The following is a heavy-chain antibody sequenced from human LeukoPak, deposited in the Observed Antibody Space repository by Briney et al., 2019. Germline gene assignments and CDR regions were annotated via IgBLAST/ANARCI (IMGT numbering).Heavy chain of an antibody. CDR3: AKDRYYGMDV. CDR1: GFTFDDYA. CDR2: IRWNSSSI. V-gene: IGHV3-9*01. J-gene: IGHJ6*02. Sequence: PGRSLRLSCAASGFTFDDYAMHWVRQAPRKGLEWVSGIRWNSSSIGYADSVKGRFTISRDNAKNSLYLQMNSLRAEDTALYYCAKDRYYGMDVWGQGTTVTVSS.